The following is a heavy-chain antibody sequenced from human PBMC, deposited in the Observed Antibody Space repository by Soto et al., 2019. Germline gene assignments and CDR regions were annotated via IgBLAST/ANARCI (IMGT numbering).Heavy chain of an antibody. CDR3: ARGGGGWFAVVPAAPDERGSYYFDY. Sequence: GGSLRLSCAASGFTFSSYAMHWVRQAPGKGLEWVAVISYDGSNKYYADSVKGRFTISRDNSKNTLYLQMNSLRAEDTAVYYCARGGGGWFAVVPAAPDERGSYYFDYWGQGTLVTVSS. CDR2: ISYDGSNK. D-gene: IGHD2-2*01. V-gene: IGHV3-30-3*01. CDR1: GFTFSSYA. J-gene: IGHJ4*02.